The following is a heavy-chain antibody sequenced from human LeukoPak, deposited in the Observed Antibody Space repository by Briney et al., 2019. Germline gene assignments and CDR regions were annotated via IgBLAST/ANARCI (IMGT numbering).Heavy chain of an antibody. CDR3: AKDRVSSETDFDG. V-gene: IGHV3-30*02. CDR1: GFTFSSYA. D-gene: IGHD3-22*01. Sequence: RGSLRYSCAASGFTFSSYAMHWVRQAPGKGLEWVAFIRNDGRNTYYADSVKGRFAISRDNSKNTLYLQMNSLRAEDTAVYYCAKDRVSSETDFDGWGQGRLATVSS. CDR2: IRNDGRNT. J-gene: IGHJ4*02.